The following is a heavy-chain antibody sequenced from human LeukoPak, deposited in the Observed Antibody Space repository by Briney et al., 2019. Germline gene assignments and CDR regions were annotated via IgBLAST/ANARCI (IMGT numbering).Heavy chain of an antibody. Sequence: GGSLRLSCEASGFAFSIYRMNWVRQARGEGLEWVSGISGGAGSTHYADSVKGRFTISRDNSKNTLYLQMNSLRAGDTAVYYCAKSNSGWSTFDYWGQGTLVTVSS. CDR2: ISGGAGST. D-gene: IGHD6-19*01. CDR1: GFAFSIYR. CDR3: AKSNSGWSTFDY. J-gene: IGHJ4*02. V-gene: IGHV3-23*01.